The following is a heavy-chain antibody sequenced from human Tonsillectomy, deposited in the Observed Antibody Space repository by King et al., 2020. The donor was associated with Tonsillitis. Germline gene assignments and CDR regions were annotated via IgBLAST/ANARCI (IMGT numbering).Heavy chain of an antibody. CDR3: ARHPTQEYYYDSSGYWY. Sequence: QLQESGPGLVKPSETLSLTCTVSGGSISSSSYYWGWIRQPPGKGLEWIGSIYYSGSTYYNPSLKSRVTISVDTSKNQFSLKLSSVTAADTAVYYCARHPTQEYYYDSSGYWYWGQGTLVTVSS. V-gene: IGHV4-39*01. CDR2: IYYSGST. J-gene: IGHJ4*02. D-gene: IGHD3-22*01. CDR1: GGSISSSSYY.